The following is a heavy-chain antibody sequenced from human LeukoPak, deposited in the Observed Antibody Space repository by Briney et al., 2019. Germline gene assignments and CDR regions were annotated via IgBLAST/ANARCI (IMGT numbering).Heavy chain of an antibody. D-gene: IGHD3-10*01. Sequence: GGSLRLSCAASGFAFSSYNMNWVRQAPGKGLEWVANRKEHGGEPYYLDSVRGRFTISRDNSKNTLYLDMNSLRAEDTAVYYCAREGGVTMVRGVLRYWGQGALVTVSS. V-gene: IGHV3-7*01. CDR3: AREGGVTMVRGVLRY. J-gene: IGHJ4*02. CDR1: GFAFSSYN. CDR2: RKEHGGEP.